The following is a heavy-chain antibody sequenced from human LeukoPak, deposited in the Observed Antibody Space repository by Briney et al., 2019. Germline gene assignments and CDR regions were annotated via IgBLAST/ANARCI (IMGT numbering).Heavy chain of an antibody. Sequence: SETLSLTCTVSGGSINSYYWSWIRQPPGKGLECIGYIHYTGSTNYNPSLKSRVTISVDTSKNQFSLKLSSVTAADTAVYYCARVLRSGGSLDAFDIWGQGTMVTVSS. D-gene: IGHD2-15*01. CDR3: ARVLRSGGSLDAFDI. J-gene: IGHJ3*02. V-gene: IGHV4-59*01. CDR1: GGSINSYY. CDR2: IHYTGST.